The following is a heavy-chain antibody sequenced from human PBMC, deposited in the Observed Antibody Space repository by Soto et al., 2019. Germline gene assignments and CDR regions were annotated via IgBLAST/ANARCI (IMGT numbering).Heavy chain of an antibody. D-gene: IGHD1-7*01. CDR1: GGSINSGGFS. CDR3: ARELELGLGHGGWFDP. CDR2: IYHNGST. V-gene: IGHV4-30-2*01. J-gene: IGHJ5*02. Sequence: QLQLQESGSGLVKPTQTLSLTCAVSGGSINSGGFSWSWIRQPPGKGLEWIGYIYHNGSTHFNPSLRSRVTISVDRSKNQVSLRLNSVTAANTAIYHCARELELGLGHGGWFDPWGQGTLVTFSS.